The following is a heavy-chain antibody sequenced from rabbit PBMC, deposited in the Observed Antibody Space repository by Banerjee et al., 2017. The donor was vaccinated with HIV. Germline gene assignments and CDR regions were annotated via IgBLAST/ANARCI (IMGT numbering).Heavy chain of an antibody. CDR1: GIDFSNYYY. D-gene: IGHD3-3*01. CDR3: AGSLVDNANL. CDR2: IDTNTGKT. Sequence: QQQLEESGGGLVKPGGTLTLTCKASGIDFSNYYYMYWVRQAPGKGLEWIGFIDTNTGKTFYASWAKGRFTISKTSPTTVTLQMTSLTVADTATYLCAGSLVDNANLWGPGTLVTVS. V-gene: IGHV1S43*01. J-gene: IGHJ4*01.